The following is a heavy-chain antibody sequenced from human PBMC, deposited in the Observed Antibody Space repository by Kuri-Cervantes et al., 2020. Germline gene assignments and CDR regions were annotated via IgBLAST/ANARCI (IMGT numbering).Heavy chain of an antibody. V-gene: IGHV3-74*01. J-gene: IGHJ6*02. Sequence: ETLSLTCAASGFTFSIFWMHWVRQAPGKGLVWVSRINSDGSSTSYADSVKGRFTISRDNAKNTLYLQMNSLRAEDTAVYYCAKAAYCSGGSCYVIDYYYGMDVWGQGTTVTVSS. D-gene: IGHD2-15*01. CDR1: GFTFSIFW. CDR3: AKAAYCSGGSCYVIDYYYGMDV. CDR2: INSDGSST.